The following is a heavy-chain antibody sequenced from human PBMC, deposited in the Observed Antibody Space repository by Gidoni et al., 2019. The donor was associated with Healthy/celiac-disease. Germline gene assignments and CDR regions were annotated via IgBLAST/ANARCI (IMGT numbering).Heavy chain of an antibody. D-gene: IGHD6-13*01. V-gene: IGHV4-59*08. Sequence: QVQLQESGPGLVKPSENLSLNCTVSGGSISSYYWSWIRQPPGKGLEWIGYIYYSGSTNYNPSLKSRVTISVDTSKNHFSLKLSSVTAADTAVYYCARQSSSWYGGGDNWFDPWGQGTLVTVSS. CDR3: ARQSSSWYGGGDNWFDP. CDR2: IYYSGST. CDR1: GGSISSYY. J-gene: IGHJ5*02.